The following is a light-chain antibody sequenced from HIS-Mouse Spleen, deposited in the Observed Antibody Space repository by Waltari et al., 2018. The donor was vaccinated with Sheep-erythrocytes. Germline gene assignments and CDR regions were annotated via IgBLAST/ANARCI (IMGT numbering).Light chain of an antibody. Sequence: IVLTQSPGTLSLSPGERATLSCRASQSVSSSYLAWYQQKPGQAPRLLIYGASSRATGIPDRLSGSGSGTDFTLTISRLEPEDFAGYYCQQYGSSPFTFGPGTKVDIK. CDR1: QSVSSSY. V-gene: IGKV3-20*01. J-gene: IGKJ3*01. CDR3: QQYGSSPFT. CDR2: GAS.